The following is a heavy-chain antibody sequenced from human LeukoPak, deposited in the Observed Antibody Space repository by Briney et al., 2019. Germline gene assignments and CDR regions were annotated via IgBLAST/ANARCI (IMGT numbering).Heavy chain of an antibody. D-gene: IGHD5-18*01. CDR1: GGSISSYY. Sequence: SETLSLTCTVSGGSISSYYWSWIRQPPGKGLEWIGYIYSTGSTNYNPSLKSQVTISVDTSKNHFSLKLRSVTAADTAVYYCVRHRYIQDYFDFWGRGTLVTVSS. J-gene: IGHJ2*01. V-gene: IGHV4-59*08. CDR2: IYSTGST. CDR3: VRHRYIQDYFDF.